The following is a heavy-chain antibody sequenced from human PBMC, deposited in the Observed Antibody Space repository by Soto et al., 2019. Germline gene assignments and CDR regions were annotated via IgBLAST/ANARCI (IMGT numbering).Heavy chain of an antibody. V-gene: IGHV3-21*01. J-gene: IGHJ6*02. CDR3: ASDRFVVVPAAMGDYYYGMDV. CDR1: GFTFRTYT. D-gene: IGHD2-2*01. CDR2: IRGFSPYT. Sequence: GGSLRLSCVASGFTFRTYTMNWVRQAPGKGLEWVSGIRGFSPYTFYTESVKGRFTISRDNAKNSLYLQMDSLGVEDTAVYYCASDRFVVVPAAMGDYYYGMDVWGQGTTVTVSS.